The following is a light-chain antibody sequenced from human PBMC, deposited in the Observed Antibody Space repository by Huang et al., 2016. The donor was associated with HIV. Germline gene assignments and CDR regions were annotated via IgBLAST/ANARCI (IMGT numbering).Light chain of an antibody. CDR3: RQNNNWPPLFT. Sequence: EIVMTQSPATLSASPGERATLSCRASQSVSSNLAWYQQKPGQAPRLLIYGASTRATGIPARFSGSGSGTDFTLTISSLQSEDFAVYYCRQNNNWPPLFTFGPGTKVDIK. CDR1: QSVSSN. V-gene: IGKV3-15*01. J-gene: IGKJ3*01. CDR2: GAS.